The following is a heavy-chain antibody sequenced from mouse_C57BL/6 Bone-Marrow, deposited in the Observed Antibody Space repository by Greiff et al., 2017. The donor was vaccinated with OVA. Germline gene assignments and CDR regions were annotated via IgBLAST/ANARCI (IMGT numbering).Heavy chain of an antibody. Sequence: QVQLQQPGAELVKPGASVKLSCKASGYTFTSYWMQWVKQRPGQGLEWIGEIDPSDSYTNYNQKFKGKATLTVDTSSSTAYMQLSSLTSEYSAVYYCARGTTVAYAMDYWGQGTSVTVSS. CDR1: GYTFTSYW. CDR3: ARGTTVAYAMDY. D-gene: IGHD1-1*01. J-gene: IGHJ4*01. CDR2: IDPSDSYT. V-gene: IGHV1-50*01.